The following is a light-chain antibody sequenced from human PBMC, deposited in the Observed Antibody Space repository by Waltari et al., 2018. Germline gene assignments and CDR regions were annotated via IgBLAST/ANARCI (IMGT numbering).Light chain of an antibody. V-gene: IGLV1-44*01. Sequence: QSVLTQPPSASGTPGQRVTISCSGRASNIGDNVVNWYQQFPGKAPKLVIYRNDQRLVGGPDRFSGSKSGTSASQGISGRQSEDEADYYGATWDDSPNGHWVFGGGTKVTVL. CDR3: ATWDDSPNGHWV. CDR2: RND. J-gene: IGLJ3*02. CDR1: ASNIGDNV.